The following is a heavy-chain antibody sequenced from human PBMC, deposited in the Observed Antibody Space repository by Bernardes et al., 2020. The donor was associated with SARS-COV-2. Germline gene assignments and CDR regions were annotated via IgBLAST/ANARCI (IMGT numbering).Heavy chain of an antibody. CDR1: GYPFTGYY. Sequence: ASVKVSCKASGYPFTGYYIHWVRQAPGQGLEWMGWINPNSGGTNYAQKFQGRVTMTRDTSISTAYMELTRLRSDDTAVYYCALPPTNFDGYAMDVWGQGTTVTVSS. CDR3: ALPPTNFDGYAMDV. J-gene: IGHJ6*02. V-gene: IGHV1-2*02. D-gene: IGHD1-1*01. CDR2: INPNSGGT.